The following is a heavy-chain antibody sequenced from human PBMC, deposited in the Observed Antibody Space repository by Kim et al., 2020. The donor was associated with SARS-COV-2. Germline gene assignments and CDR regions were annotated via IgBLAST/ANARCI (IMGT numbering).Heavy chain of an antibody. CDR3: ARDEYDSLWWFDP. Sequence: SETLSLTCTVSGGSISSGGYYWSWIRQHPGKGLEWIGYIYYSGSTYYNPSLKSRVTISVDTSKNQFSLKLSSVTAADTAVYYCARDEYDSLWWFDPWGQGTLVTVSS. CDR2: IYYSGST. D-gene: IGHD2-21*01. V-gene: IGHV4-31*03. J-gene: IGHJ5*02. CDR1: GGSISSGGYY.